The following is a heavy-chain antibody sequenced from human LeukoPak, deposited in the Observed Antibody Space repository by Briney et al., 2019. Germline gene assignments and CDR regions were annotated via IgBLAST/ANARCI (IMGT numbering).Heavy chain of an antibody. Sequence: ASVKVSCKASGYTFTDYYIHWVRQAPGQGLEWMGRINPNSGGTNYAQKFQGRVTLTRDTSISTAYVELSWLTSDDTALYYCARDYYGGAFDYWGQGTLVTVSS. D-gene: IGHD2-21*01. CDR1: GYTFTDYY. CDR3: ARDYYGGAFDY. V-gene: IGHV1-2*06. J-gene: IGHJ4*02. CDR2: INPNSGGT.